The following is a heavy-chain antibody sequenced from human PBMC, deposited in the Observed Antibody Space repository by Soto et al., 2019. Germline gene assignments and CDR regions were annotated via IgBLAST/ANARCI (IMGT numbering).Heavy chain of an antibody. CDR3: ARVPDR. CDR2: IYHIGST. J-gene: IGHJ5*02. V-gene: IGHV4-30-2*01. D-gene: IGHD2-2*01. Sequence: QLQLQESGSGLVKPSQTLSLTCAVSGGSISSGGYSWSWIRQPPGKGLEWIGYIYHIGSTSSKPSLKCRATISVDRSKNQFSLKMSSVTDADTAVYYCARVPDRWGQGTLVTVSS. CDR1: GGSISSGGYS.